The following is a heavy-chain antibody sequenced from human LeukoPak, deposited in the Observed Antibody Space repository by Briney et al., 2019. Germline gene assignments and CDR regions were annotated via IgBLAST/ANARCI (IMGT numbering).Heavy chain of an antibody. CDR1: GFTFSSYA. Sequence: GGSLRLSCAASGFTFSSYAMSWVRQAPGKGLEWVSAISGRGGSTYYADSVKGRFTISRDNSKNTLYLQMNSLRAEDTAVYYCAKEGRLLWCGESYFVNWFDPWGQGTLVTVSS. CDR2: ISGRGGST. J-gene: IGHJ5*02. V-gene: IGHV3-23*01. D-gene: IGHD3-10*01. CDR3: AKEGRLLWCGESYFVNWFDP.